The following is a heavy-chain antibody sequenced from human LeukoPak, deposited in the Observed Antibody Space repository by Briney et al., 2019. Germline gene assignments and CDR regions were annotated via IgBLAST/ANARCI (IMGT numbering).Heavy chain of an antibody. CDR2: ISAYNGNT. D-gene: IGHD3-3*01. V-gene: IGHV1-18*01. Sequence: ASVKVSCKASGYTFTSYGISWVRQAPGQGLEWMGWISAYNGNTSYAQKLQGRVTMTTDTSTSTAYMELRSLRSDDTAVYYCAREYYDFWSGYYTEDYYYYGMDVWGQGTTVTVSS. CDR3: AREYYDFWSGYYTEDYYYYGMDV. J-gene: IGHJ6*02. CDR1: GYTFTSYG.